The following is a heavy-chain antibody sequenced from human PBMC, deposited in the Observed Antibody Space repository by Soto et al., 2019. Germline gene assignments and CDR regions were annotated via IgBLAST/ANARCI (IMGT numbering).Heavy chain of an antibody. CDR2: IYPGDSDT. Sequence: GESLKISCKGSGYSFTSYWIGWVRHMPGKGLEWMGIIYPGDSDTRYSPSFQGQVTISADKSISTAYLQWSSLKASDTAMYYCARQTRGITIFGAIDYWGQGTLVTVSS. D-gene: IGHD3-3*01. CDR1: GYSFTSYW. CDR3: ARQTRGITIFGAIDY. V-gene: IGHV5-51*01. J-gene: IGHJ4*02.